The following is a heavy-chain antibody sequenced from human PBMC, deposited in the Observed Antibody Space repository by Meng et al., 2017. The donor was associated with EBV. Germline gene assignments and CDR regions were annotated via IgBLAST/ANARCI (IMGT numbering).Heavy chain of an antibody. D-gene: IGHD6-19*01. CDR2: INPNSGGT. V-gene: IGHV1-2*06. CDR1: GITLTGYY. J-gene: IGHJ4*02. CDR3: ARVGIAVAGTGDY. Sequence: VQPVPSGDWVKKPGASVKVSCKSSGITLTGYYRHWVRQAPGQGLEWMGRINPNSGGTNYAQKFQGRVTMTRDTSISTAYMELSRLRSDDAAVYYCARVGIAVAGTGDYWGQGTLVTVSS.